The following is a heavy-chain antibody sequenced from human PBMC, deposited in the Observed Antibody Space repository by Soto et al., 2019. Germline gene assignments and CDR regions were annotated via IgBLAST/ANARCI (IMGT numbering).Heavy chain of an antibody. Sequence: SETLSLTCTFSCGSIISGGYYWSWIRQHPGKGLEWIGYIYYSGSTYYNPSLKSRVTISIDTSKNQFSLKLSSVTAADTAVYYCARDISSSSENNWFDPWGQGTLVTVSS. CDR3: ARDISSSSENNWFDP. CDR2: IYYSGST. J-gene: IGHJ5*02. CDR1: CGSIISGGYY. V-gene: IGHV4-31*03. D-gene: IGHD6-6*01.